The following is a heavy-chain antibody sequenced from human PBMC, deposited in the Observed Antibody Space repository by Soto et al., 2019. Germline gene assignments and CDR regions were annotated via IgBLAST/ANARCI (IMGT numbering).Heavy chain of an antibody. CDR1: GYTFTSYG. Sequence: ASVKVSCKASGYTFTSYGISWVRQAPGQGLEWMGWISAYNGNTNYAQKLQGRVTMTTDTSTSTAYMELRSLRSDDTAMYYCARLVWFGELSTLNPFDYWGQGTLVTVSS. V-gene: IGHV1-18*01. D-gene: IGHD3-10*01. CDR2: ISAYNGNT. CDR3: ARLVWFGELSTLNPFDY. J-gene: IGHJ4*02.